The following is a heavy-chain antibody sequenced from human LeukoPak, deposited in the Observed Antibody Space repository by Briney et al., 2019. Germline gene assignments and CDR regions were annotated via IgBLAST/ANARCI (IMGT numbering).Heavy chain of an antibody. CDR3: ARVAAANGIDY. D-gene: IGHD2-8*01. Sequence: ASVKVSCKASGGTFSSYAISWVRQAPGQGLEWMGRIIPILGIANYAQKFQGRVTITADKSTSTAYMELSSLRSEDTAVYYCARVAAANGIDYWGQGTLVTVSS. CDR2: IIPILGIA. V-gene: IGHV1-69*04. CDR1: GGTFSSYA. J-gene: IGHJ4*02.